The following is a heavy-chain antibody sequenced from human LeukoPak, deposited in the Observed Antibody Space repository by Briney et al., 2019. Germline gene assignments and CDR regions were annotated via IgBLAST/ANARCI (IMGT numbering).Heavy chain of an antibody. D-gene: IGHD5/OR15-5a*01. CDR3: ARDPRVVYGYMDV. CDR2: IYYSGST. Sequence: PSETLSLTCGVSVRSISSGGDCWSWIRQPRGKGLEWLGYIYYSGSTYYNPSLKSRVTISVDTSKNQFSLKLSSVTAADTAVYYCARDPRVVYGYMDVWGKGTTVTVSS. V-gene: IGHV4-30-4*07. CDR1: VRSISSGGDC. J-gene: IGHJ6*03.